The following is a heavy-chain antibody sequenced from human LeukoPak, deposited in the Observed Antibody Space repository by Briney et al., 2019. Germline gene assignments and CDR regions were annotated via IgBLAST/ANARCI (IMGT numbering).Heavy chain of an antibody. CDR1: GFTFSTYN. D-gene: IGHD5-24*01. CDR3: ASGSMATMSLNY. V-gene: IGHV3-21*01. Sequence: GSLRLSCAASGFTFSTYNMNWVRQAPGKGLAWVSSISSSGTYIYYADSVKGRFTISRDNAKNSLYLQMNSLRAEDTAVYYCASGSMATMSLNYWGQGTLVTVSS. J-gene: IGHJ4*02. CDR2: ISSSGTYI.